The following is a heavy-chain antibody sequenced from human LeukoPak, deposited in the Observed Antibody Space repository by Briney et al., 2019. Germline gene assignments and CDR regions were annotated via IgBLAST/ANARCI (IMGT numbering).Heavy chain of an antibody. CDR3: ARDQTPFY. J-gene: IGHJ4*02. Sequence: GGSLRLSCAASGFTFNIYSMNWVRQAPGKGLEWVSYISSSSETIYYADSVKGRFTISRDNAKSSMWLQMNSLRDEDTAVYYCARDQTPFYWGQGSLVTVSS. D-gene: IGHD2-15*01. CDR2: ISSSSETI. V-gene: IGHV3-48*02. CDR1: GFTFNIYS.